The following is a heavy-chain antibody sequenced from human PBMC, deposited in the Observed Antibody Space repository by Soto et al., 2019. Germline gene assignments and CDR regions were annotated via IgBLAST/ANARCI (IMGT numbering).Heavy chain of an antibody. J-gene: IGHJ4*02. CDR2: IYYSGST. Sequence: QVQLQESGPGLVKPSETLSLTCTVSGGSISSYYWSWIRQPPGKGLEWIGYIYYSGSTNYNPSLNGPVPISGATSTPPFSLQLSSVPAADPAVYYCARRVDYVWGSYRYSPYFDYWGQGTLVTVSS. V-gene: IGHV4-59*08. CDR1: GGSISSYY. CDR3: ARRVDYVWGSYRYSPYFDY. D-gene: IGHD3-16*02.